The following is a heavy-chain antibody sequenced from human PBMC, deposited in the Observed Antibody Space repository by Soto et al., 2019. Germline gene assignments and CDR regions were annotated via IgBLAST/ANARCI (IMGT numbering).Heavy chain of an antibody. V-gene: IGHV1-2*04. CDR3: ARESGGSTATLDYYYFYMDV. CDR2: INPHSGVT. Sequence: QVQLVQSGAEVKEPGASVTVSCRASGDRFTDYYMHWVRQAPGQGLEWMGWINPHSGVTKYAQKWQGWVTMTRDTSIRTVYMQLRRLGFDDTAIYYCARESGGSTATLDYYYFYMDVWGTGTTVTVSS. J-gene: IGHJ6*03. CDR1: GDRFTDYY. D-gene: IGHD1-26*01.